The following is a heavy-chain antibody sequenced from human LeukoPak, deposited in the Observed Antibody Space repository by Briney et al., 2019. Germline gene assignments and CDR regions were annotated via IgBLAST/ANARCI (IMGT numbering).Heavy chain of an antibody. Sequence: NASETLSLTCTVSGGSISSNSNYWAWLRQPPGRGLEWIGSISYGGSTYYSPSLESRVTISVDTSKNQFSLRLSSVTAADTAVYYCARQALWFFDHWGQGTLVTVSS. D-gene: IGHD2-21*01. J-gene: IGHJ4*02. CDR2: ISYGGST. CDR1: GGSISSNSNY. CDR3: ARQALWFFDH. V-gene: IGHV4-39*01.